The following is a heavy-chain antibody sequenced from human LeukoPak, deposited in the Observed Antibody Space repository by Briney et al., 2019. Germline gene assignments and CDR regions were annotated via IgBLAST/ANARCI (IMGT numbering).Heavy chain of an antibody. CDR1: GFTFSDYS. V-gene: IGHV3-48*02. Sequence: GGSLRLSCVTSGFTFSDYSMNWVRQAPVKGLEWISYITASSDSINYADSVRGRFTISRDNAKNSLYLQMNSLRDDDTAVYYCARGEHRSAWLIDYWGQGTLVTVSS. CDR2: ITASSDSI. J-gene: IGHJ4*02. CDR3: ARGEHRSAWLIDY. D-gene: IGHD3-3*01.